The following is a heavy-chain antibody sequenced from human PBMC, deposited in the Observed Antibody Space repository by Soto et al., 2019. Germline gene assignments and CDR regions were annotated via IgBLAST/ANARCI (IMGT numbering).Heavy chain of an antibody. J-gene: IGHJ3*02. V-gene: IGHV1-46*01. CDR3: ARSRGGSTWYDAFDI. D-gene: IGHD6-13*01. Sequence: QAQLVQSGAEVKKPGASVKVSCKASGYTFTRYYMHWVRQAPGQGLEWMGIINPSGGSTSDAEEFQGRVTLTRDTSTSTVYMELTSLRSEDTAVYYCARSRGGSTWYDAFDIWGQGTMVTVSS. CDR2: INPSGGST. CDR1: GYTFTRYY.